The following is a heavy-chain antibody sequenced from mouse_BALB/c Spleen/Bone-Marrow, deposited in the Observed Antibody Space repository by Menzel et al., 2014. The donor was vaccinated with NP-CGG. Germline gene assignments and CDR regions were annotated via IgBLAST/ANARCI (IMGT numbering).Heavy chain of an antibody. J-gene: IGHJ2*01. Sequence: EVKLVESGGGLVQPGGSMKLSCAASGFTFSDAWMDWVRQSPEKGLEWVAEIRNKANNLAAYSSESVKGRFTISRDDSKSSVYLQMNILRPEDTGIYYCTSYYVYYWGQGTTLTVSS. D-gene: IGHD1-1*01. CDR3: TSYYVYY. V-gene: IGHV6-6*01. CDR2: IRNKANNLAA. CDR1: GFTFSDAW.